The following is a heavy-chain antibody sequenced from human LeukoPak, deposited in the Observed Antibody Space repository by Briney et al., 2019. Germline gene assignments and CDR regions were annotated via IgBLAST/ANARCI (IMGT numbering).Heavy chain of an antibody. D-gene: IGHD6-13*01. CDR2: IYTSGST. V-gene: IGHV4-61*02. CDR3: ARSWAGFDY. CDR1: GGSISSNSYY. Sequence: SETLSLTCTVSGGSISSNSYYWSRIRQPAGKGLEWIGRIYTSGSTNYNPSLKSRVSISVDTSESQFSLNLSSVTAADTAVYYCARSWAGFDYWGQGTLVTVSS. J-gene: IGHJ4*02.